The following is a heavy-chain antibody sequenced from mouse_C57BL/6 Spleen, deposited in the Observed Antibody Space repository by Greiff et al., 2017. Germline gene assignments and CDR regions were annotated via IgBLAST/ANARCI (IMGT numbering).Heavy chain of an antibody. V-gene: IGHV2-9-1*01. J-gene: IGHJ4*01. CDR2: IWTGGGT. CDR1: GFSLTSYA. CDR3: ARYYAEYGDYDAKDD. Sequence: VMLVESGPGLVAPSQSLSITCTVSGFSLTSYAISWVRQPPGKGLEWLGVIWTGGGTNYNSALKSRLSISKDNSKSQVFLKMNSLQTDDTARYYYARYYAEYGDYDAKDDRGQGASVTVAS. D-gene: IGHD2-13*01.